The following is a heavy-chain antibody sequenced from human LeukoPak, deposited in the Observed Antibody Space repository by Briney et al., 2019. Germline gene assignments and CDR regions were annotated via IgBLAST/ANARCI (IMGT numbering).Heavy chain of an antibody. Sequence: ASVKVSCKASGGIFSSYAISWVRQAPGQGLEWLGWISIYNRNTNSAQKFQGRLTMTTDTSTSTAYMELSGLGSDDTAVYYCARESRLLWFGELPIDYWGQGTLVTVSS. CDR2: ISIYNRNT. V-gene: IGHV1-18*01. J-gene: IGHJ4*02. D-gene: IGHD3-10*01. CDR1: GGIFSSYA. CDR3: ARESRLLWFGELPIDY.